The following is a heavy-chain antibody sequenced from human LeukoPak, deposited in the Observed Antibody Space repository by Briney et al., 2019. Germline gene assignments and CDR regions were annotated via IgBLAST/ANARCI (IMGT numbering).Heavy chain of an antibody. CDR2: IKQDGSET. CDR1: GFTFTRFW. D-gene: IGHD6-13*01. Sequence: GGSLRLSCAASGFTFTRFWMNWVRQAPGKGLEWVANIKQDGSETYYVDSVKGRFTISRDNAKNSLYLQMNSLRAEDTAVYYCARMRSWYTGFDYWGQGTLVTVSS. CDR3: ARMRSWYTGFDY. V-gene: IGHV3-7*01. J-gene: IGHJ4*02.